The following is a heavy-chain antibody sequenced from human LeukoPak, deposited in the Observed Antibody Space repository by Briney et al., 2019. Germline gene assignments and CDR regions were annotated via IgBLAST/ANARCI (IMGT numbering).Heavy chain of an antibody. V-gene: IGHV3-33*01. CDR2: IWYDGSNK. J-gene: IGHJ6*02. D-gene: IGHD6-13*01. CDR3: ARGQRAAGPYYYYGMDV. CDR1: GFTFSSYG. Sequence: GGSLGRSCAASGFTFSSYGMHWVRQAPGKGLEWVAVIWYDGSNKYYADSVKGRFTISRDNSKNTLYLQMNSLRAEDTAVYYCARGQRAAGPYYYYGMDVWGQGTTVTVSS.